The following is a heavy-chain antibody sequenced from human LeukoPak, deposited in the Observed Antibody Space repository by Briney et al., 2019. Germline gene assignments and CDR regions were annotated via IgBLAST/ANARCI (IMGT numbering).Heavy chain of an antibody. CDR1: GFTFSVYW. CDR3: ARDRQYYETSGSANAFDI. D-gene: IGHD3-22*01. Sequence: GGSLRLSCAASGFTFSVYWMHWVRQAPGEGLVWVSRINSDETSTIYADSVKGRFTISRDNGKNRVYLQMNSLRAEDTAVYYCARDRQYYETSGSANAFDIWGQGTMVTVSS. J-gene: IGHJ3*02. V-gene: IGHV3-74*01. CDR2: INSDETST.